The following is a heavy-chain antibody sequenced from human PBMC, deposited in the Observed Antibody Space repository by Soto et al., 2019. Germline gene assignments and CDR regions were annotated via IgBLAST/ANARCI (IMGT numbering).Heavy chain of an antibody. CDR1: GFTLSDHY. Sequence: ESGGGLVQPGGSLRLSCAASGFTLSDHYMDWVRQAPGTGLEWVGRTKNKANRYTTEYAASVNGRFTISRDDSKNSLYLQMNSLKTEDTAVYYCARWVSGSPDNWGQGTLVTVSS. D-gene: IGHD1-26*01. V-gene: IGHV3-72*01. CDR3: ARWVSGSPDN. J-gene: IGHJ4*02. CDR2: TKNKANRYTT.